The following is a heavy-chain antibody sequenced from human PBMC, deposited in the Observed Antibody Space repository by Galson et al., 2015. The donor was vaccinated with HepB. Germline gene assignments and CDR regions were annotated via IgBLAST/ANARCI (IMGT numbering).Heavy chain of an antibody. D-gene: IGHD3-22*01. CDR1: GGTFTKYT. CDR3: ARQYDTSGYYPY. V-gene: IGHV1-69*13. CDR2: IIPNVGSA. J-gene: IGHJ4*02. Sequence: SVKVSCKASGGTFTKYTISWVRQAPGQGLEWMGGIIPNVGSANYAQKFQGRVTITADESTSTTYMELRSLRSEDAAVYYCARQYDTSGYYPYWGQGTLVTVSS.